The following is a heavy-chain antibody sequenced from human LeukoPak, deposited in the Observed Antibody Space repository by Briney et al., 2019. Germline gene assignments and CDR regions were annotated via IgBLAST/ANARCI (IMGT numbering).Heavy chain of an antibody. J-gene: IGHJ4*02. CDR3: ARQGRQWLSTYFDY. CDR2: IYYSGST. CDR1: GGSISSSSYY. Sequence: PSENLSLTCTVSGGSISSSSYYWGWIRQPPGKGLEWIGSIYYSGSTYYNPSLKSRVTISVDTSKNQFSLKLSSVTAADTAVYYCARQGRQWLSTYFDYWGQGTLVTVSS. D-gene: IGHD3-22*01. V-gene: IGHV4-39*01.